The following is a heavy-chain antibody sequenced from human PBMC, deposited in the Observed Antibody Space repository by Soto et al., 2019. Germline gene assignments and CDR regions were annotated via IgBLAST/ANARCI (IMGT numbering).Heavy chain of an antibody. CDR1: GYTFTSYY. J-gene: IGHJ6*02. CDR2: INPSGGST. V-gene: IGHV1-46*01. Sequence: QVQLVQSGAEVKKPGASVKVSCKASGYTFTSYYMHWVRQAPGQGLESRGTINPSGGSTSYAQKFQGRVTMTRDTSTSTVYMELSSLRSEDTAVYYCARVSVLSIVGDTDYYGMDVWGQGTTVTVSS. CDR3: ARVSVLSIVGDTDYYGMDV. D-gene: IGHD1-26*01.